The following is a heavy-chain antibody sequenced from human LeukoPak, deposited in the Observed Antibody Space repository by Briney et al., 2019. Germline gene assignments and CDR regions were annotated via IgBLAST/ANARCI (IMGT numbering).Heavy chain of an antibody. Sequence: GGSLRLSCAASGFTFSDYYMSWIRQAPGEGLEWVSYISSSGSTIHYADSVKGRFTISRDNAKNSLYLQMNSLRAEDTAVYYCASRGDYYYGMDVWGQGTTVTVSS. V-gene: IGHV3-11*01. CDR1: GFTFSDYY. J-gene: IGHJ6*02. CDR2: ISSSGSTI. CDR3: ASRGDYYYGMDV. D-gene: IGHD3-10*01.